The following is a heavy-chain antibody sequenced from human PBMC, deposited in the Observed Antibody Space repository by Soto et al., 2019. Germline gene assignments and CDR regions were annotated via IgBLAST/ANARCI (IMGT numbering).Heavy chain of an antibody. CDR3: ARDFRDSCGGTSCIYFDY. CDR2: VSANNGNT. J-gene: IGHJ4*02. D-gene: IGHD2-2*01. CDR1: GYTFTFYG. V-gene: IGHV1-18*01. Sequence: QVQLVQSGPEVKEPGASVRVSCKASGYTFTFYGFSWVRQAPGQGLEWVGWVSANNGNTNSARNLQGRVTLTTDTSTSTAYMDLSSLTSDDTAVYYCARDFRDSCGGTSCIYFDYWGQGTLVTVSS.